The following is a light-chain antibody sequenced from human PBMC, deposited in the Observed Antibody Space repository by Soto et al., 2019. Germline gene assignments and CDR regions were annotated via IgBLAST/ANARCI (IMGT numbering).Light chain of an antibody. CDR2: DAS. V-gene: IGKV3-11*01. CDR3: QQRSNWPPLT. CDR1: QSVSSY. J-gene: IGKJ4*01. Sequence: EIVLTQSPATLSLSPGERATLSCRASQSVSSYLAWYQQKPGQAPRLVIYDASNQATGIPARFSGSGSGTDFTLTISSPEPADFALYYCQQRSNWPPLTFGGGTKVEIK.